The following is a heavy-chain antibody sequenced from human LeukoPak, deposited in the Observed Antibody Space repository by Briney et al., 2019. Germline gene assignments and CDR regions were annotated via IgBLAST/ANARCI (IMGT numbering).Heavy chain of an antibody. CDR1: GYTFTSSA. J-gene: IGHJ4*02. CDR2: INTNTGNP. Sequence: ASVKVSCKASGYTFTSSAMNWVRQAPGQGLEWMGWINTNTGNPTYAQGFTGRFVFSLDTSVSTAYLQISSLKAEDTAVYYCARQGPGYCSSTSCYGVDYWGQGTLVTVSS. CDR3: ARQGPGYCSSTSCYGVDY. D-gene: IGHD2-2*01. V-gene: IGHV7-4-1*02.